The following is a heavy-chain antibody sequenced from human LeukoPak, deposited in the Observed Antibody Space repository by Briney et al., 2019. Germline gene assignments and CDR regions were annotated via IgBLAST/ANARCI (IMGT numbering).Heavy chain of an antibody. V-gene: IGHV3-48*03. D-gene: IGHD1-26*01. CDR1: AFTFSTSN. Sequence: PGGSLRLSCAVSAFTFSTSNMQWVRQAPGKGLDWVSYISSGGTEIYYAESVKGRFTISRDNAKNSLFLQMNNLRAEDTAVYYRAIMGGNLSRWGQGTLVTVSS. J-gene: IGHJ4*02. CDR2: ISSGGTEI. CDR3: AIMGGNLSR.